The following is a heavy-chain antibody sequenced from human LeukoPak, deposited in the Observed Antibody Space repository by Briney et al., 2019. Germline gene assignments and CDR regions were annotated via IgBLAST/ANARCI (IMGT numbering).Heavy chain of an antibody. CDR2: IIPIFGTA. CDR3: ARWRSSSATTQHYFDY. J-gene: IGHJ4*02. V-gene: IGHV1-69*05. D-gene: IGHD2-2*01. CDR1: GGTFSSYA. Sequence: SVKVSCKASGGTFSSYAISWVRQAPGQGLEWMGGIIPIFGTANYAQKFQGRVTITTDESTSTAYMELSSLRSEDTAVYYCARWRSSSATTQHYFDYWGQGTLVTVSS.